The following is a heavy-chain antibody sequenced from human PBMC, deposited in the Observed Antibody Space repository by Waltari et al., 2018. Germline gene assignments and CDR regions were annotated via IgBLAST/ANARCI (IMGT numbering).Heavy chain of an antibody. D-gene: IGHD2-15*01. J-gene: IGHJ6*02. Sequence: EVQLVESGGGFVQPGGSLRLSCAASGFTFSRYWMHWVRQGPGKGLVWVSRIKSDGGGTTYADSVKGRFTTSRDNAKNTLFLQMNSLRAEDTAVYYCASHRPGGYGMDVWGQGTTVTVSS. CDR1: GFTFSRYW. CDR3: ASHRPGGYGMDV. V-gene: IGHV3-74*01. CDR2: IKSDGGGT.